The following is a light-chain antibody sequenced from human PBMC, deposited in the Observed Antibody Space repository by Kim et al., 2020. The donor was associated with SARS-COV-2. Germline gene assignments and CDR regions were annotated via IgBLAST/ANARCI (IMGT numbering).Light chain of an antibody. CDR1: SSDIGRNT. J-gene: IGLJ3*02. Sequence: QSVLTQPPSASGTPGQRVTMSCSGSSSDIGRNTVNWYQQVPGTAPKLLIHSNNQRPSGVPDRFSGSKSGTSASRAISGLHSEDEADYYCAAWDDSLNGFWVFGGGTQLTVL. V-gene: IGLV1-44*01. CDR3: AAWDDSLNGFWV. CDR2: SNN.